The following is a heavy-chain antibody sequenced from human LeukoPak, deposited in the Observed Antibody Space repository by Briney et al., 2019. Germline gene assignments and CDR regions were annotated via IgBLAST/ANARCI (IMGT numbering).Heavy chain of an antibody. CDR1: GFTFSSYW. Sequence: GGSLRLSCAASGFTFSSYWMSWVRQAPGKGLEWVANIKQDGSEKYYVDSVKGRFTISRDNAKNSLYLQMNSLRAEDTAVYYCVVSRVGYYFDYWGQGTLVTVSS. J-gene: IGHJ4*02. D-gene: IGHD1-26*01. CDR2: IKQDGSEK. V-gene: IGHV3-7*01. CDR3: VVSRVGYYFDY.